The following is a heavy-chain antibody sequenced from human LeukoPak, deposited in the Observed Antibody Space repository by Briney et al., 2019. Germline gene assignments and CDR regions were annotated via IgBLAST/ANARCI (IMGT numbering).Heavy chain of an antibody. CDR1: GXSFSSYW. V-gene: IGHV5-51*01. CDR3: ARHKYYDSSGPIDY. J-gene: IGHJ4*02. Sequence: KPGESLKISCKGSGXSFSSYWIGWVRQMPGKGLEWMGIIYPGDSDIRYSPSFQGQVTISADKSISTAYLQWSSLKAADTAMYYCARHKYYDSSGPIDYWGQGTLVTVSS. D-gene: IGHD3-22*01. CDR2: IYPGDSDI.